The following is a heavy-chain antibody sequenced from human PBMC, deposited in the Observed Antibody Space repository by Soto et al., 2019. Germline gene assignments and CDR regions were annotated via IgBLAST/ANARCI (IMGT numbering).Heavy chain of an antibody. D-gene: IGHD2-15*01. CDR1: GFTFSSYS. J-gene: IGHJ4*02. V-gene: IGHV3-48*01. Sequence: EVQLVESGGGLVQPGGSLRLSCAASGFTFSSYSMNWVRQAPGKGLEWVSNISSSSSTIYYADSVKGRFTISRDNAKNSLYLQMNSLRAEDTAVYYCAREMAALNYFDYWGQGTLVTVSS. CDR3: AREMAALNYFDY. CDR2: ISSSSSTI.